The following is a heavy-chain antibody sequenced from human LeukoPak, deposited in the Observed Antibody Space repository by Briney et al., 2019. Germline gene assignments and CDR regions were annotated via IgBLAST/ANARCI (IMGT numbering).Heavy chain of an antibody. CDR3: ARGVRQRGYYVGYYFDY. D-gene: IGHD3-22*01. V-gene: IGHV4-34*01. Sequence: PSETLSLTCAVYGGSFSGYYWSWIRQPPGKGLEWVGEINHSGDTNYNSSLKSRVTISVDTSKNHFSLRLSSVTAADTAVYYCARGVRQRGYYVGYYFDYWGQGTLVTVSS. CDR1: GGSFSGYY. CDR2: INHSGDT. J-gene: IGHJ4*02.